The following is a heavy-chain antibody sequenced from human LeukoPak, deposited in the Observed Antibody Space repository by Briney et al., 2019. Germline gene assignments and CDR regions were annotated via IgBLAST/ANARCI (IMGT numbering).Heavy chain of an antibody. CDR3: ASRYYDFWSGLTSYYYMDV. CDR1: GGSISSSSYY. V-gene: IGHV4-39*01. D-gene: IGHD3-3*01. J-gene: IGHJ6*03. Sequence: PSETLSLTCTVSGGSISSSSYYWGWIRQPPGKGLEWIGSIYYSGSTYYNPSLKSRVTISVDTSKNQFSLKLSSVTAADTAVYYCASRYYDFWSGLTSYYYMDVWGKGTTVTVSS. CDR2: IYYSGST.